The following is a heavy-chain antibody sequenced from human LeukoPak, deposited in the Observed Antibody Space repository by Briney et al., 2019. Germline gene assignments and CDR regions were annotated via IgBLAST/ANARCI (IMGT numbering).Heavy chain of an antibody. J-gene: IGHJ4*02. Sequence: GGSLRLSCAASGFTFSSYSMNWVRQAPGKGLEWVSSISSSSSYIYYADSVKGRFTISRDNAKNSLYLQMNSLRAEDTAVYYCARDETPSAITIFGVERNPFDYWGQGTLVTVSS. D-gene: IGHD3-3*01. CDR1: GFTFSSYS. CDR3: ARDETPSAITIFGVERNPFDY. V-gene: IGHV3-21*01. CDR2: ISSSSSYI.